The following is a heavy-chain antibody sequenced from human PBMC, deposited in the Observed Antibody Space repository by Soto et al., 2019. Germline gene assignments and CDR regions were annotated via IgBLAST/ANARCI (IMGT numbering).Heavy chain of an antibody. D-gene: IGHD6-6*01. CDR1: GYTFTSYD. Sequence: QVQLVQSGAEVKKPGASVKVSCKASGYTFTSYDINWVRQATGQGLEWMGWMNPNSGNTGYAQKFQGRVTMNRTTAISTAYMELSSLRSAETAGYYCAREQVGWFDPWGQGTLVTVSS. J-gene: IGHJ5*02. CDR3: AREQVGWFDP. CDR2: MNPNSGNT. V-gene: IGHV1-8*01.